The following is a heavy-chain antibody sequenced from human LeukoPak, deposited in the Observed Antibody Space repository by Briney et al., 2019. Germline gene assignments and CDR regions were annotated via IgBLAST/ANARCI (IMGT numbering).Heavy chain of an antibody. D-gene: IGHD6-19*01. CDR1: GGSISSSNW. CDR2: IYHSGST. CDR3: ARDLAVAGTRYFDL. V-gene: IGHV4-4*02. Sequence: SGTLSLTCAVSGGSISSSNWWSWVRQPPEKGLEWIGEIYHSGSTDYNPSLKSRVTISVDKSKNQFSLKLSSVTAADTAVYYCARDLAVAGTRYFDLWGRGTLVTVSS. J-gene: IGHJ2*01.